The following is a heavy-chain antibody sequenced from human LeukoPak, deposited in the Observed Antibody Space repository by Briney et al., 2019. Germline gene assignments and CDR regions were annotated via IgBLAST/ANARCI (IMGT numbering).Heavy chain of an antibody. CDR3: ARQGELPRAFDI. D-gene: IGHD3-10*01. J-gene: IGHJ3*02. CDR1: GGSISTGEYY. CDR2: IYYSGNT. Sequence: SETLSLTCTVSGGSISTGEYYWSWIRQPPGKGLEWIGYIYYSGNTYYNPSLKSRVTISVDTSKNQFSLKLSSVTAADTAVYYCARQGELPRAFDIWGQGTMVTVSS. V-gene: IGHV4-30-4*08.